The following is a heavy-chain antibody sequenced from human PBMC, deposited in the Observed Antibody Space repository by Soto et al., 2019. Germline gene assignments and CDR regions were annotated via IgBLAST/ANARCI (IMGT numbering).Heavy chain of an antibody. Sequence: QVQLVESGGGVVQPGRSLRLSCAASGFTFSSYGMHWVRQAPGKGLEWVAVIWYDGSNKYYADSVKGRFTISRDNSKNTLYLQMNSLRAEDTAVYYCARVPGEGATTLYYFDYWGQGTLVTVSS. CDR3: ARVPGEGATTLYYFDY. V-gene: IGHV3-33*01. J-gene: IGHJ4*02. D-gene: IGHD1-26*01. CDR2: IWYDGSNK. CDR1: GFTFSSYG.